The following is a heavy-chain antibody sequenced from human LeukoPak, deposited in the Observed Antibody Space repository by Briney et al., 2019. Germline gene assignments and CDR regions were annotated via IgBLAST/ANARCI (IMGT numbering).Heavy chain of an antibody. CDR3: ARDTSYYDFWSAVYYFDY. J-gene: IGHJ4*02. Sequence: GGSLRLSCAASGFTFSSYGMHWVRQAPGKGLEWVAFIRYDGSNKYYADSVKGRFTISRDNSKNTLYLQMNSLRAEDTAVYYCARDTSYYDFWSAVYYFDYWGQGTLVTVSS. D-gene: IGHD3-3*01. CDR2: IRYDGSNK. CDR1: GFTFSSYG. V-gene: IGHV3-30*02.